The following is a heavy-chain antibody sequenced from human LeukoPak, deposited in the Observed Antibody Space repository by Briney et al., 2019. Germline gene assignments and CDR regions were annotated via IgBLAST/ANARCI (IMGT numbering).Heavy chain of an antibody. CDR3: ARSMVRGVTFDY. D-gene: IGHD3-10*01. CDR2: ITSSGSTI. J-gene: IGHJ4*02. V-gene: IGHV3-48*03. Sequence: GGSLRLSCAASGFTFSSYEMNWVRQAPGKGLEWVSYITSSGSTIYYADSVKGRFTISRGNAKNSLYLQMNSLRAEDTAVYYCARSMVRGVTFDYWGQGTLVTVSS. CDR1: GFTFSSYE.